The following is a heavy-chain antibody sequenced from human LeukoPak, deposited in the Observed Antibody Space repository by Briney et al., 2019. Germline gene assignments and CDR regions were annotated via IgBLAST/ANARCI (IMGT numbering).Heavy chain of an antibody. CDR1: GFTLSNYD. CDR3: AKKLPGASYYFDF. J-gene: IGHJ4*02. Sequence: GGSLRPSCVASGFTLSNYDMTWVRQTPGKGLEYVSSIGSGGSTFYAGSVKGRFSISRDISQNTVFLQMNSLRVEDTAMYFCAKKLPGASYYFDFWGQGTLVTVSS. CDR2: IGSGGST. V-gene: IGHV3-23*01. D-gene: IGHD7-27*01.